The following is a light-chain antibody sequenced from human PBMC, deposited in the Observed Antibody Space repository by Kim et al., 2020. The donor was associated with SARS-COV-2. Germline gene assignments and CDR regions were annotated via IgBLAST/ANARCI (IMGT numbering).Light chain of an antibody. CDR2: EDN. J-gene: IGLJ2*01. CDR3: QSYDSSNHVV. V-gene: IGLV6-57*03. Sequence: VTITCTRSSGSIASNYVQRYQQRPGSAPTTVIYEDNQRPSGVPDRFSGSIDSSSNSASLTISGLKTEDEADYYCQSYDSSNHVVFGGGTQVTVL. CDR1: SGSIASNY.